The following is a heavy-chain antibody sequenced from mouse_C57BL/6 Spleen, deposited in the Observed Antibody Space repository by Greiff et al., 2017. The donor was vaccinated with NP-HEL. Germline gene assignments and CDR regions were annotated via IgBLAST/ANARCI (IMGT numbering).Heavy chain of an antibody. V-gene: IGHV1-50*01. Sequence: QVQLQQPGAELVKPGASVKLSCKASGYTFTSYWMQWVKQRPGQGLEWIGEIDPSDSYTNYNQKFKGKATLTVDTSSSTAYMQLSSLTSEDSAVYYCARYSNYVFYAMDYWGQGTSVTVSS. CDR2: IDPSDSYT. D-gene: IGHD2-5*01. CDR3: ARYSNYVFYAMDY. CDR1: GYTFTSYW. J-gene: IGHJ4*01.